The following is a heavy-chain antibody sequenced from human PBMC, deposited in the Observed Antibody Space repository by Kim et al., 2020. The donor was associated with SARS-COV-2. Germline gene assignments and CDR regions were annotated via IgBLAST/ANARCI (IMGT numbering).Heavy chain of an antibody. V-gene: IGHV4-59*09. CDR3: ARGVEMATITSGFDP. J-gene: IGHJ5*02. D-gene: IGHD5-12*01. Sequence: PSLKSRVTISVDTSKNQFSLKLSSVTAADTAVYYCARGVEMATITSGFDPWGQGTLVTVSS.